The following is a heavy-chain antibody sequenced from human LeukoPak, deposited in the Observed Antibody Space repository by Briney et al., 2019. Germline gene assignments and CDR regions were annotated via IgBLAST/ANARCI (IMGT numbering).Heavy chain of an antibody. CDR3: ARDQQWRLSNWFDP. CDR2: INPNSGGT. CDR1: GYTFTGYY. J-gene: IGHJ5*02. V-gene: IGHV1-2*02. Sequence: ASVKVSCKASGYTFTGYYMHWVRQAPGQGLEWMGWINPNSGGTNYAQKFQGRVTMTRDTSISTAYMELSRLRSDDTAVYYCARDQQWRLSNWFDPCGQGTLVTVSS. D-gene: IGHD6-19*01.